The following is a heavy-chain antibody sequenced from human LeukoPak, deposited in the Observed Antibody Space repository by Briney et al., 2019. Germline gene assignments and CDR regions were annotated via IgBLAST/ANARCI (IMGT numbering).Heavy chain of an antibody. V-gene: IGHV3-20*04. CDR2: INWNGGST. CDR1: GFTFDDYG. Sequence: GGSLRLSCAASGFTFDDYGMSWVRQAPGKGLEWVSGINWNGGSTGYADSVKGRFTISRDNAKNSLYLQMNSLRAKDTALYYCARDLGYSSGWYARRGFDYWGQGTLVTVSS. J-gene: IGHJ4*02. CDR3: ARDLGYSSGWYARRGFDY. D-gene: IGHD6-19*01.